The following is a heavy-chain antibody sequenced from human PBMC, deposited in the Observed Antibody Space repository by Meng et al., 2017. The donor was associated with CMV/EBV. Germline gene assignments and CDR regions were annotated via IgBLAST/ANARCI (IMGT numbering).Heavy chain of an antibody. D-gene: IGHD5-24*01. CDR3: AKVLAGDGTLDY. CDR2: ISGSGGST. V-gene: IGHV3-23*01. CDR1: GFTFSSYA. Sequence: EVQWLGSVGALVQPGGSMRLSCAASGFTFSSYAMSWVRQAPGKGLERVSAISGSGGSTYYADSVKGRFTISRDNSKNTLYLQMNSLRAEDTAVYYCAKVLAGDGTLDYWGQGTLVTVSS. J-gene: IGHJ4*02.